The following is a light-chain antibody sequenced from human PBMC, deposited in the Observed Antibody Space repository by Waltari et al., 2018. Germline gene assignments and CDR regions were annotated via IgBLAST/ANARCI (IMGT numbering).Light chain of an antibody. J-gene: IGKJ2*01. CDR2: GAS. CDR3: QQRSNWPPYT. Sequence: EIVLTQSPATLSLSPGERATLSCWASQSVSGHLAWYQQKPGQAPRLLIYGASSRATGIPARFSGSGSVTDFTLTISSLEPEDFAVYYCQQRSNWPPYTFGQGTKLEIK. CDR1: QSVSGH. V-gene: IGKV3-11*01.